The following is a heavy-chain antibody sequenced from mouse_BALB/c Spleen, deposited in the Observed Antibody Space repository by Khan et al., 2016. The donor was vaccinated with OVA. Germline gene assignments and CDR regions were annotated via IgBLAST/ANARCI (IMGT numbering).Heavy chain of an antibody. CDR3: ARAYYRYDGYYAMDY. CDR2: IWGGGGT. D-gene: IGHD2-14*01. Sequence: QMQLEESGPGLVAPSQSLSITCTVSGFSLSRYNIHWVRQPPGKGLEWLGMIWGGGGTDYNSTLKIRLSIIKDNSKSQVFLKMNSLQTDDTDMYFCARAYYRYDGYYAMDYWGQGTSVTVSS. V-gene: IGHV2-6-4*01. CDR1: GFSLSRYN. J-gene: IGHJ4*01.